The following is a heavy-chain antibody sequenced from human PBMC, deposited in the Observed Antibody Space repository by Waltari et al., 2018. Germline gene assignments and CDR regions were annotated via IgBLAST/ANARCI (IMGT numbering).Heavy chain of an antibody. Sequence: QLQLVQSGGGVVQPGTSLRLSCAASGFTFYNFAMHWVRQAPGKGVGGVGVIWDDGSQKYYADSVKGRFTISRDNSKNTLFRQMNSLRAEDTAIYYCARVRSMVVTQDAFDVWGQGTEVSVSS. D-gene: IGHD2-21*02. CDR2: IWDDGSQK. CDR3: ARVRSMVVTQDAFDV. J-gene: IGHJ3*01. V-gene: IGHV3-33*01. CDR1: GFTFYNFA.